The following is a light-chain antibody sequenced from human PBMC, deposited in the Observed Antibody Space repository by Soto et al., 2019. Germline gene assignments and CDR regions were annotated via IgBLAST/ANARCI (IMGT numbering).Light chain of an antibody. CDR2: AAS. CDR3: QQTYSPPSIT. V-gene: IGKV1-39*01. Sequence: DIQMTQSPSSLSASVGDRVTITCRASQSINTYLNCYQQQPGKAPKLLIYAASTLQGGVPSRFSGSGSGSDFTLTISSLQPEDFATYYCQQTYSPPSITFGQGTRLDIK. J-gene: IGKJ5*01. CDR1: QSINTY.